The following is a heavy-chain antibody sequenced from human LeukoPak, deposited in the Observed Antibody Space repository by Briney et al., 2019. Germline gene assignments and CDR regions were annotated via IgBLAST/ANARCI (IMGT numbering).Heavy chain of an antibody. D-gene: IGHD5-18*01. J-gene: IGHJ4*02. V-gene: IGHV4-39*07. Sequence: SETLSLTCTVSGGSISSSSYYWGWIRQPPGKGGEWFGSIYYSGSTYYNPSLKSRVTISVDTSKNQFSLKLSSVTAADTAVYYCARGKTWIQLRRRYYFDYWGQGTLVTVSS. CDR1: GGSISSSSYY. CDR3: ARGKTWIQLRRRYYFDY. CDR2: IYYSGST.